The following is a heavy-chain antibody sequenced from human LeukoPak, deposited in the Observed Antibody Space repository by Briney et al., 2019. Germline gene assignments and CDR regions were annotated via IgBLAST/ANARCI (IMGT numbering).Heavy chain of an antibody. CDR2: ISSSGSNI. CDR1: GFTFSSYE. CDR3: ARDYDILTGYDY. J-gene: IGHJ4*02. D-gene: IGHD3-9*01. V-gene: IGHV3-48*03. Sequence: GSLLLSCTASGFTFSSYEMNWVRQAPGKGQEGGSYISSSGSNIYYADSGKGRLTIYRNKDKNSLYLQMNSLRAEDTAVYYCARDYDILTGYDYWGQGTLVTVSS.